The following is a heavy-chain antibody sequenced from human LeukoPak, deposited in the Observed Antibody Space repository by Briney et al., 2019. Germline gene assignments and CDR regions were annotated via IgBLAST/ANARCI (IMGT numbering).Heavy chain of an antibody. J-gene: IGHJ4*02. Sequence: GGSLRLSCAASGFTFSSYWMSWVRQAPGKGLEWVANIKQDGSEKYYVDSVKGRFTISRDNAKNSLYLQMNSLRAEDTAVYYCARERRYCSSSSCSARFDYWGQGTLVTVSS. CDR1: GFTFSSYW. D-gene: IGHD2-2*01. CDR2: IKQDGSEK. V-gene: IGHV3-7*01. CDR3: ARERRYCSSSSCSARFDY.